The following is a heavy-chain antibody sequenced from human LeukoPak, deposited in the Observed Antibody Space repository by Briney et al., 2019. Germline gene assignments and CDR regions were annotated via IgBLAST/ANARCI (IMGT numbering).Heavy chain of an antibody. CDR3: AKAEYSSNYGMDV. CDR1: GFTFSSYA. J-gene: IGHJ6*02. CDR2: ISGSGGST. Sequence: GGSLRLSCAASGFTFSSYAMSWVRQAPGKGLECVRAISGSGGSTYYADSVKGRFTISRDNSNNTLYLQMNRLRAEDTAVYYCAKAEYSSNYGMDVWGQGTTVTVSS. D-gene: IGHD6-6*01. V-gene: IGHV3-23*01.